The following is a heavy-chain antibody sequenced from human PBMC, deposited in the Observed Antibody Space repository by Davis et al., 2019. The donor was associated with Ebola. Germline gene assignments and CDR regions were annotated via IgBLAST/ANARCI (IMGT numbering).Heavy chain of an antibody. CDR2: ISGSGGST. J-gene: IGHJ6*04. CDR3: ASGGKGWLVLHYYGMDV. V-gene: IGHV3-23*01. Sequence: GESLKISCAASGFTFSSYAMTWVRQAPGKGLEWVSAISGSGGSTYNADSVKGRFTISRDNSKNTLYLQMNSLRAEDTAVYYCASGGKGWLVLHYYGMDVWGKGTTVTVSS. CDR1: GFTFSSYA. D-gene: IGHD6-19*01.